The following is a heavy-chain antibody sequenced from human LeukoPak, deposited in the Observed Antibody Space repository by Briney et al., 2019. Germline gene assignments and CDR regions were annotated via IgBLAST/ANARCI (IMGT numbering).Heavy chain of an antibody. D-gene: IGHD6-19*01. CDR1: GFTFDDYG. CDR3: ARVGSSGWYSYYYYYMDV. J-gene: IGHJ6*03. CDR2: INWNGGST. Sequence: PGGSLRLSCAASGFTFDDYGMSWVRQAPGKGLEWVSGINWNGGSTGYADSVKGRFTISRDNAKNSLYLQMNSLRAEDTAVYYCARVGSSGWYSYYYYYMDVWGKGTTVTVSS. V-gene: IGHV3-20*04.